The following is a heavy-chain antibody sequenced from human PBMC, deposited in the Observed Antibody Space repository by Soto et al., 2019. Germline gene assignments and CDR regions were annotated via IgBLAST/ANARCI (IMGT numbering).Heavy chain of an antibody. D-gene: IGHD6-19*01. J-gene: IGHJ4*02. V-gene: IGHV4-59*01. Sequence: QVQLQASGPGLVKPSETLSLTCTVSGGSISSYYWSWIRQPPGKGLEWIGYIYYSGSTNYNPSLKSRVTISVATSKNQFSLKLSSVTAADTAVYYCARVRDSSGWYRLDYWGQGTLVTVSS. CDR3: ARVRDSSGWYRLDY. CDR1: GGSISSYY. CDR2: IYYSGST.